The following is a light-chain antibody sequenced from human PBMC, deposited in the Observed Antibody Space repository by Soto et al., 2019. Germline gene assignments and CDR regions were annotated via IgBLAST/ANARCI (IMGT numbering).Light chain of an antibody. CDR3: QHYNSYSEA. Sequence: DIHMTHYPFPLCASVGDRVTITCQASQDIKNYLNWYQQKSGKAPKLLIYAASTLQSGVPSRFSGSGSGTEFTLTISSLQPDDFATYYCQHYNSYSEAFGQGTKVDIK. V-gene: IGKV1-16*01. CDR2: AAS. CDR1: QDIKNY. J-gene: IGKJ1*01.